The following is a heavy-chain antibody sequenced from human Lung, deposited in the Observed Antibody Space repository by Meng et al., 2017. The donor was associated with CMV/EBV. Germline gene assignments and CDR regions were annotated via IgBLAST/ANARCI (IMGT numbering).Heavy chain of an antibody. J-gene: IGHJ4*02. CDR3: ARVEVGITSGDY. CDR2: INAYNGDT. V-gene: IGHV1-18*01. CDR1: GYTFTNYG. D-gene: IGHD1-26*01. Sequence: QAHRVQSGCEVKKTGASVKVSCKASGYTFTNYGITWVRQAPGQGLEWMGWINAYNGDTNYAQTLQGRVTMTTDTSTSTAYMELRSLRSDDTAVYYCARVEVGITSGDYWGQGTLVTVSS.